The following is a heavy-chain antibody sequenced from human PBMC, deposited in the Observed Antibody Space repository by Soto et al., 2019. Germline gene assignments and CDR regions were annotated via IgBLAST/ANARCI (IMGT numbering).Heavy chain of an antibody. D-gene: IGHD1-1*01. J-gene: IGHJ3*01. Sequence: DVQLVESGGGLIQPGESLRLSCAAFGLTISGKKYVAWVRQAPGKGLEWVSALYDVDGSFYADSVKGRFTTSSDSSKTTVYLQMHDLRPDDTAVYYCATRHEREHADDVWGQGITGTVSS. CDR3: ATRHEREHADDV. V-gene: IGHV3-53*01. CDR1: GLTISGKKY. CDR2: LYDVDGS.